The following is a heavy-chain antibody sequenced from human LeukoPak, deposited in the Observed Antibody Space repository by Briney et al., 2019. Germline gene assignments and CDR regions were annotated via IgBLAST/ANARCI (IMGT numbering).Heavy chain of an antibody. V-gene: IGHV1-69*05. D-gene: IGHD4-17*01. CDR3: ASLSPGDYVFDY. CDR2: IIPIFGTA. Sequence: SVNVSCKASGGTFSSYAISWVRQAPGQGLEWMGRIIPIFGTANYAQKFQGRVTITTDESTSPAYLELSSLSSEDTAVYYCASLSPGDYVFDYWGQGTLVTVSS. J-gene: IGHJ4*02. CDR1: GGTFSSYA.